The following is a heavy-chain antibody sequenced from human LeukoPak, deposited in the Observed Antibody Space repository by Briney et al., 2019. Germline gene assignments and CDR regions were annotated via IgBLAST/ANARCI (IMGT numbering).Heavy chain of an antibody. CDR3: ARVPFSGGWFMVRGVLAGIDFDI. D-gene: IGHD3-10*01. J-gene: IGHJ3*02. CDR1: GYTFTSYG. Sequence: ASVKVSCKASGYTFTSYGISWVRQAPGQGLEWMGWISAYNGNTNYAQKLQGRVTMTTDTSTSTAYMELRSLRSDDTAVYYCARVPFSGGWFMVRGVLAGIDFDIWGQGTTVTVSS. CDR2: ISAYNGNT. V-gene: IGHV1-18*01.